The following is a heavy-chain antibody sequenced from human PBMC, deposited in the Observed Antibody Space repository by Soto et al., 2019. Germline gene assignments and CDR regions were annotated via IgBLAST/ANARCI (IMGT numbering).Heavy chain of an antibody. D-gene: IGHD3-22*01. V-gene: IGHV5-51*01. CDR2: IYPGDSDT. Sequence: GESLKISCKVSGYSFTSYWIGGVRQMPGKGLEWMGIIYPGDSDTRYSPSFQGQVTISADKSISTAYLQWSSLKASDTAMYYCASSYYYDSSGYYEGGAFDIWGQGTMVTVS. CDR3: ASSYYYDSSGYYEGGAFDI. J-gene: IGHJ3*02. CDR1: GYSFTSYW.